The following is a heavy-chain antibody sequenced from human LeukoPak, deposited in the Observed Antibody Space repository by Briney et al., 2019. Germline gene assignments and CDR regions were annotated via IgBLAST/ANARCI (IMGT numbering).Heavy chain of an antibody. Sequence: GGSLRLSCAASGFTSSSYGMQWVRQAPGKGLEWVAVISYDGSNKYYADSVKGRFTISRDNSKNTLHLQMSSLRAEDTAVYYCAKDGTSVATAGSHFDYWGQGTLVTVSS. V-gene: IGHV3-30*18. CDR3: AKDGTSVATAGSHFDY. CDR1: GFTSSSYG. CDR2: ISYDGSNK. D-gene: IGHD6-13*01. J-gene: IGHJ4*02.